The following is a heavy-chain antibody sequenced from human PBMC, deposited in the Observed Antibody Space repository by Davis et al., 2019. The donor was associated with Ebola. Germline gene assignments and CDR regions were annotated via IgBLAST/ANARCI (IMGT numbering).Heavy chain of an antibody. V-gene: IGHV4-4*07. CDR3: AKVGATPYGMDV. D-gene: IGHD1-26*01. J-gene: IGHJ6*02. Sequence: MPSETLSLTCTVSGGSISSYYWSWIRQPAGKGLEWIGRIHTTGSTNYNSSLKSRVTISVDTSKNQFSLKLSSVTAADTAVYFCAKVGATPYGMDVWGQGTTVTVSS. CDR2: IHTTGST. CDR1: GGSISSYY.